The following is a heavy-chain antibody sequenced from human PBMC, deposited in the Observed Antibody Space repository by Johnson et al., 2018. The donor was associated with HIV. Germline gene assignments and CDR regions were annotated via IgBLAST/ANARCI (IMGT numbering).Heavy chain of an antibody. J-gene: IGHJ3*02. CDR1: GFTFINYW. Sequence: VQLVESGGGLVQPGGSLRLSCAASGFTFINYWMHWVRQAPGKGLVWVSRMNADGKSTTYADSVKGRFTISRDNAKNTLYLQMNSLGAEDTAVYDCAREQELIGERAFDIWGQGTMGTVSA. CDR3: AREQELIGERAFDI. D-gene: IGHD6-13*01. V-gene: IGHV3-74*01. CDR2: MNADGKST.